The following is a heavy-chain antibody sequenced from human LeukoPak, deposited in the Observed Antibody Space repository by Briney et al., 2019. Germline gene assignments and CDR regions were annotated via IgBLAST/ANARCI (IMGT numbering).Heavy chain of an antibody. Sequence: ASVKVSCKASGYTFTGYYMHWVRRAPGQGLEWMGWINPNSGGTNYAQKFQGRVTMTRDTSISTAYMELSRLRSDDTAVYYCATLMDIVATIPSLDYWGQGTLVTVSS. D-gene: IGHD5-12*01. J-gene: IGHJ4*02. V-gene: IGHV1-2*02. CDR3: ATLMDIVATIPSLDY. CDR2: INPNSGGT. CDR1: GYTFTGYY.